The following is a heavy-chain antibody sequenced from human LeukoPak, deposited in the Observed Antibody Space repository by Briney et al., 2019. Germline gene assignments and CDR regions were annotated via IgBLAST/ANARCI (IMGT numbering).Heavy chain of an antibody. CDR3: ASIVVVTAIRPWYFDL. V-gene: IGHV1-24*01. Sequence: GASVKVSCKVSGYTLTELSMHWVRQAPGKGLEWMGGFDPEDGETIYAQKFQGRVTMTEDTSTDTAYMELSSLRSEDTAVYYCASIVVVTAIRPWYFDLWGRGTLVTVSS. CDR2: FDPEDGET. J-gene: IGHJ2*01. D-gene: IGHD2-21*02. CDR1: GYTLTELS.